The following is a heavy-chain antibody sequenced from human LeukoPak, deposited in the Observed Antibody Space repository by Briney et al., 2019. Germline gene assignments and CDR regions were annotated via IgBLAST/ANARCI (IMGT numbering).Heavy chain of an antibody. CDR1: GGSISSYY. Sequence: SETLSLTCTVSGGSISSYYWSRIRQPPGKGLEWIGYIYYSGSTNYNPSLKSRVTISVDTSKNQFSLKLSSVTAADTAVYYCAGGRTWYFDLWGRGTLVTVSS. CDR2: IYYSGST. CDR3: AGGRTWYFDL. J-gene: IGHJ2*01. V-gene: IGHV4-59*01.